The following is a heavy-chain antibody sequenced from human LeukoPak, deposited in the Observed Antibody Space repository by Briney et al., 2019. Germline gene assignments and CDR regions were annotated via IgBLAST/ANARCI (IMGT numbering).Heavy chain of an antibody. J-gene: IGHJ4*02. CDR3: ATSHESAGND. Sequence: GGSLRLSCEASGFAFSDFWMSWVRQAPGKGLEWVANIRHDGNAKNYVPSVRGRFTISRDNAKNSLYLQMNSLTVEDTAVYYCATSHESAGNDWGQGTLVTVSS. CDR1: GFAFSDFW. CDR2: IRHDGNAK. D-gene: IGHD2-15*01. V-gene: IGHV3-7*01.